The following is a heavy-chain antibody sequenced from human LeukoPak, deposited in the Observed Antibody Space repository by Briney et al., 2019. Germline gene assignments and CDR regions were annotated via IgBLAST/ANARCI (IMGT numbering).Heavy chain of an antibody. D-gene: IGHD2-15*01. CDR2: IYTSGST. V-gene: IGHV4-4*07. J-gene: IGHJ5*02. CDR3: AGDPIFYCSGGSCYSNWFDP. Sequence: PSETLSLTCTVSGGSISSYYWSWIRQPAGKGLEWIGRIYTSGSTNYNPSLKSRVTMSVDTSKNQFSLKLSSVTAADTAVYYCAGDPIFYCSGGSCYSNWFDPWGQGTLVTVSS. CDR1: GGSISSYY.